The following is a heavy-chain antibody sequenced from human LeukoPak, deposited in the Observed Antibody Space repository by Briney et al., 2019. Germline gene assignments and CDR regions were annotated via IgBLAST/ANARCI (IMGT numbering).Heavy chain of an antibody. Sequence: GGSLRLSCAASGFTVSTNYMSWVRRPAGKGLDWLSALFPAATTLSADSVKGRFTISRDNSKNTLYLQMNSLRADDTAVYYCTKLKGWYGEGYCDHWGQGTLVTVSS. CDR2: LFPAATT. J-gene: IGHJ4*02. CDR1: GFTVSTNY. D-gene: IGHD3-10*01. CDR3: TKLKGWYGEGYCDH. V-gene: IGHV3-53*01.